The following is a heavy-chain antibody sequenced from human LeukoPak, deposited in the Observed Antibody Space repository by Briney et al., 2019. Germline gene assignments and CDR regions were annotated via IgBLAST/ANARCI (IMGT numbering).Heavy chain of an antibody. Sequence: SESLSLTCAVYGGSFSGYYWSWVRQPPGKGLEWLAEINHSGSTNYNPYLKSRVTIPGNTYKNQFSLKLSSVTAADTAVYYCAREYYYDSSGSDAFDIWGQGTMVTVSS. J-gene: IGHJ3*02. V-gene: IGHV4-34*01. D-gene: IGHD3-22*01. CDR2: INHSGST. CDR1: GGSFSGYY. CDR3: AREYYYDSSGSDAFDI.